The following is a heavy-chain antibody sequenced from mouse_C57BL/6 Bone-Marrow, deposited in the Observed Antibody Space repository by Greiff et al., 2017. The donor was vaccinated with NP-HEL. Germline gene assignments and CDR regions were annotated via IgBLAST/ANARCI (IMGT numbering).Heavy chain of an antibody. CDR2: IHPNSGST. J-gene: IGHJ4*01. Sequence: VQLQQPGAELVKPGASVKLSCKASGYTFTSYWMHWVKQRPGQGLEWIGMIHPNSGSTNYNEKFKSKATLTVDKSSSTAYMQLSSLTSEDSAVYYCARGDYGSKAMDYWGQGTSVTVSS. V-gene: IGHV1-64*01. D-gene: IGHD1-1*01. CDR3: ARGDYGSKAMDY. CDR1: GYTFTSYW.